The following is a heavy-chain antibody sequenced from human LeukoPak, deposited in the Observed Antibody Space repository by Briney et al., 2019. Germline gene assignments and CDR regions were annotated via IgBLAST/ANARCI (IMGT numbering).Heavy chain of an antibody. Sequence: SETLSLTCTVSGGSIITTNYYWGWIRQPPGKGLEWIGSIYYSGNTYYKPSLKSRVTISVDTSKNQFSLKLTSVTAADTAVYYCARDRLRLLPAFDIWGQGTMVTVSS. CDR1: GGSIITTNYY. V-gene: IGHV4-39*07. J-gene: IGHJ3*02. D-gene: IGHD6-19*01. CDR3: ARDRLRLLPAFDI. CDR2: IYYSGNT.